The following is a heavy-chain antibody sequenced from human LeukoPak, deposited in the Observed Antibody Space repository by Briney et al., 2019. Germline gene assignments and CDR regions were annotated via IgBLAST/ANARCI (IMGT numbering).Heavy chain of an antibody. CDR3: AREGGGYFDY. J-gene: IGHJ4*02. Sequence: SETLSLTCGVSGYSIRSGYYWGCIRQVPGKGLEWIATIYHSGSTYYNPSLKSRVTISVDTGKNQFSLKVSSVTAADTAVYYCAREGGGYFDYWGQGTLVTVSS. V-gene: IGHV4-38-2*02. D-gene: IGHD3-16*01. CDR2: IYHSGST. CDR1: GYSIRSGYY.